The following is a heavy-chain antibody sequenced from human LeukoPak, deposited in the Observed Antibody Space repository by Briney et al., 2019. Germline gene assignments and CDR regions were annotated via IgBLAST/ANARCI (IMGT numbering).Heavy chain of an antibody. CDR2: ISGSGGST. V-gene: IGHV3-23*01. CDR1: GFTFSSYA. CDR3: GRGRPRGYSGYVIDY. D-gene: IGHD5-12*01. J-gene: IGHJ4*02. Sequence: PGGSLRLSCAASGFTFSSYAMSWVRQAPGKGLEWVSAISGSGGSTYYADSVKGRFTISRDNAKITLYLQMNSLRAEDTAAFYCGRGRPRGYSGYVIDYWGQGTPITVSS.